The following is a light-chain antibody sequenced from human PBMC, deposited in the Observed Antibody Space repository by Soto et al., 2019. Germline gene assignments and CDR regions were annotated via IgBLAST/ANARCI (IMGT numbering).Light chain of an antibody. J-gene: IGKJ4*01. V-gene: IGKV1-12*01. Sequence: DIQMTQSPSSVAASVGDRVTITWRASQGIGSWLAWYQQKPGKAPKLLISAASNLQGGVPSRFSGSATGTDFTLTISSLQPEDFATYYCQRAYSFPLAFGGGTKVEVK. CDR3: QRAYSFPLA. CDR2: AAS. CDR1: QGIGSW.